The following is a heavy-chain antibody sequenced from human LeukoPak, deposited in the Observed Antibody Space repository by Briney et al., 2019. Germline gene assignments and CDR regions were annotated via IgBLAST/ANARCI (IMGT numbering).Heavy chain of an antibody. CDR1: GFTFSSYE. Sequence: PGGSLRLSCAASGFTFSSYEMNWVRQAPGKGLEWVSYISSSGSTIYYADSVKGRFTISRDNAKNSLYLQMNSLRAEDTAVYYCAGVPPQRGLIDWLLGAWGQGTLVTVSS. J-gene: IGHJ5*02. D-gene: IGHD3-9*01. CDR2: ISSSGSTI. CDR3: AGVPPQRGLIDWLLGA. V-gene: IGHV3-48*03.